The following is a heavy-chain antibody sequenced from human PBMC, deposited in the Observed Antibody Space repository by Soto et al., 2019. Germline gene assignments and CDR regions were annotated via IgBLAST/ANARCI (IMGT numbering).Heavy chain of an antibody. CDR1: GYTFTSYG. V-gene: IGHV1-18*01. CDR3: ARDLELERTQVYGAFDI. D-gene: IGHD1-1*01. CDR2: ISAYNGNT. J-gene: IGHJ3*02. Sequence: GGSVKVSCKASGYTFTSYGISWVRQAPGQGLEWMGWISAYNGNTNYAQKLQGRVTMTTDTSTSTAYMELRSLRSDDTAVYYCARDLELERTQVYGAFDIWGQGTMVTVSS.